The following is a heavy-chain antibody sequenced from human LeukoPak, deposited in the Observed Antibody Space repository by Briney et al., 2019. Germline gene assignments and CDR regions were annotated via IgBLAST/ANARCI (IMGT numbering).Heavy chain of an antibody. V-gene: IGHV3-21*01. J-gene: IGHJ4*02. D-gene: IGHD6-19*01. Sequence: GGSLRLSCAASGFTFSSYSMNWVRQAPGKGLEWVSSISSSSYIYYADSVKGRFTISRDNAKNSLYLQMNSLRAEDTAVYYCARDMAVAGTGVYWGQGTLVTVSS. CDR2: ISSSSYI. CDR3: ARDMAVAGTGVY. CDR1: GFTFSSYS.